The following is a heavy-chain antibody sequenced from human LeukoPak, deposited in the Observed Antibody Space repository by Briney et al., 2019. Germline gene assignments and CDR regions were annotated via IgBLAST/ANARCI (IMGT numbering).Heavy chain of an antibody. Sequence: GGSLRLSCAASGFTFSSYSMNWVREAPGEGLEWGSSISSSRSYIYYADSVKGRFTISRDNAKNSLYLQMNSLRAEDTAVYYCARVATSGHDYWGQGTLVTVSS. D-gene: IGHD2-2*01. CDR2: ISSSRSYI. J-gene: IGHJ4*02. V-gene: IGHV3-21*01. CDR1: GFTFSSYS. CDR3: ARVATSGHDY.